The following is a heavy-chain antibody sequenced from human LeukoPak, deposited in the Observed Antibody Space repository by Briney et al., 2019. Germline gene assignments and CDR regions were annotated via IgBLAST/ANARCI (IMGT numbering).Heavy chain of an antibody. V-gene: IGHV3-30*02. CDR2: IRYDGSNK. D-gene: IGHD3-22*01. J-gene: IGHJ3*02. CDR1: GFTFSSYW. Sequence: GGSLTLSCAASGFTFSSYWMIWVRQAPGKGLEGGAFIRYDGSNKYYADSVKGRFTISRDNSKNTLYLQMNSLRAEDTAVYYCAKAEYYYDSSGYFAFDIWGQGTMLTVSS. CDR3: AKAEYYYDSSGYFAFDI.